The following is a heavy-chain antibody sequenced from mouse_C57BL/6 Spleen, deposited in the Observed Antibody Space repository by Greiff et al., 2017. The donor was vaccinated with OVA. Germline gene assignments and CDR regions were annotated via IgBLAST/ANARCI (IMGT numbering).Heavy chain of an antibody. CDR2: IYPGSGST. CDR3: AREKPYDSYAMDY. CDR1: GYTFTSYW. D-gene: IGHD6-5*01. J-gene: IGHJ4*01. Sequence: QVQLQQPGAELVKPGASVKMSCKASGYTFTSYWITWVKQRPGQGLEWIGDIYPGSGSTNYNEKFKSKATLTVDTSSSTAYLQLSSLTSEDSAVYYCAREKPYDSYAMDYWGQGTSVTVSS. V-gene: IGHV1-55*01.